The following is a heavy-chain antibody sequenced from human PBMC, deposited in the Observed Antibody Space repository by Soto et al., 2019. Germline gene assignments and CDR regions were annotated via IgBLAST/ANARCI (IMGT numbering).Heavy chain of an antibody. V-gene: IGHV2-5*02. CDR3: ARGLRYCTSTNCPNCFDP. CDR1: GFSLRMSGVG. CDR2: IYWDDDK. D-gene: IGHD2-2*01. J-gene: IGHJ5*02. Sequence: SGPTRVNPTQTLTMTCTFSGFSLRMSGVGVGWIRQPPGKALEWLALIYWDDDKRYSPSLKSRLTITKDTSKNQVVLTMTNMDPVDTATYYCARGLRYCTSTNCPNCFDPWGQGTLVTVSS.